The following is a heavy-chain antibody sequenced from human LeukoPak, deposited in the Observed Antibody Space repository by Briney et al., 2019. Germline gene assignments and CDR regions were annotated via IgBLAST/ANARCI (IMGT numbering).Heavy chain of an antibody. Sequence: SETLSLTCTVSGGSISSSSYYWGWIRQPPGKGLEWIGSIYYSGSTYYNPSLKSRVTISVDTSKHQFSLKLSSVTAADTAVYYCARADLYYDFWSGYWFDPWGQGTLVTVSS. J-gene: IGHJ5*02. V-gene: IGHV4-39*07. CDR1: GGSISSSSYY. D-gene: IGHD3-3*01. CDR2: IYYSGST. CDR3: ARADLYYDFWSGYWFDP.